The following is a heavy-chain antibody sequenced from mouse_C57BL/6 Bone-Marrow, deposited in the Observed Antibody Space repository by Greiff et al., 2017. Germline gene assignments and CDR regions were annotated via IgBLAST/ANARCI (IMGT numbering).Heavy chain of an antibody. D-gene: IGHD2-9*01. V-gene: IGHV1-77*01. CDR2: IGPGSGST. CDR3: ARPTMVTTAGGYFDY. CDR1: GYTFTDYY. J-gene: IGHJ2*01. Sequence: QVHVKQSGAELVKPGASVKISCKASGYTFTDYYINWVKQRPGQGLEWIGKIGPGSGSTYYNEKFKGKATLTADKSSSTAYMQLSSLTSEDSAVYFCARPTMVTTAGGYFDYWGQGTTLTVSS.